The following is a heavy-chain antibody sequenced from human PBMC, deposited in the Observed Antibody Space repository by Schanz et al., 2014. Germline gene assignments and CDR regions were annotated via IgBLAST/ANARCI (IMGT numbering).Heavy chain of an antibody. D-gene: IGHD6-19*01. CDR3: ARGGYSSGWYDRDIAHFDY. J-gene: IGHJ4*02. Sequence: QVQLVQSGAEVKKPGASVKVSCKTSGYTFSDYGITWVRQAPGQGLEWVGWINPNSGDTNYAQKVQGRVTMTTDTSTGTAYMELRNLRSDDTAVYYCARGGYSSGWYDRDIAHFDYWGQGTLVTVSS. CDR1: GYTFSDYG. CDR2: INPNSGDT. V-gene: IGHV1-18*01.